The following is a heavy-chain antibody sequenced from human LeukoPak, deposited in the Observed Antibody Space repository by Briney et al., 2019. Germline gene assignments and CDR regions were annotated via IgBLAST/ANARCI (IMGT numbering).Heavy chain of an antibody. CDR1: GFSFNSDW. CDR2: IKHDESEK. J-gene: IGHJ4*02. V-gene: IGHV3-7*01. D-gene: IGHD3-10*01. CDR3: TRRSDD. Sequence: GGSLRLSCAASGFSFNSDWMDWVRRAPGKGLEWVANIKHDESEKNYLDSVKGRFTISRDNAQNSLYLQMNGLRVEDTAVYYCTRRSDDWGQGTLVTVSS.